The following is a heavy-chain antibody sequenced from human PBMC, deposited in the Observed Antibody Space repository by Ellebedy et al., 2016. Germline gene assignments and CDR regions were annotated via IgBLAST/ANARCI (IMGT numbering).Heavy chain of an antibody. CDR1: GFIASTNY. Sequence: GGSLRLXXAASGFIASTNYMNWVRQAPGKGLEWVSVIYTGGSAYYAGSVKGRFTISRDNSKNTLYLQMNSLRAEDTAVYYCARDKGLAGFDYWGQGTLVTVSS. CDR3: ARDKGLAGFDY. V-gene: IGHV3-53*01. J-gene: IGHJ4*02. CDR2: IYTGGSA. D-gene: IGHD3/OR15-3a*01.